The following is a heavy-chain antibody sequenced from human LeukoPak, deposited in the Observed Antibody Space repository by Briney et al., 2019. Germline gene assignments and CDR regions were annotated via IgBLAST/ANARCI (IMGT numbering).Heavy chain of an antibody. Sequence: GASVKVSCKASGYTFTSYDINWVRQAPGQGLERMGGIIPIFGTANYAQKFQGRVTITTDESTSTAYMELSSLRSEDTAVYYCARNSDYTGDYYYYMDVWGKGTTVTVSS. J-gene: IGHJ6*03. V-gene: IGHV1-69*05. CDR2: IIPIFGTA. CDR3: ARNSDYTGDYYYYMDV. CDR1: GYTFTSYD. D-gene: IGHD4-11*01.